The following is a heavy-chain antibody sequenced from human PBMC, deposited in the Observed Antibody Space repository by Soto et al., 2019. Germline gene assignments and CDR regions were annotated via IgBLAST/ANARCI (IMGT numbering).Heavy chain of an antibody. CDR2: ISGSGGST. J-gene: IGHJ1*01. D-gene: IGHD3-22*01. CDR3: AKSEGGYYDSSGYYYFQH. Sequence: GGSLRLSCAASGFTFSSYAMSWVRQAPGKGLEWVSAISGSGGSTYYADSVKGRFTISRDNSKNTLYLQMNSLRAEDTAVYYCAKSEGGYYDSSGYYYFQHWGQGTLVTVSS. CDR1: GFTFSSYA. V-gene: IGHV3-23*01.